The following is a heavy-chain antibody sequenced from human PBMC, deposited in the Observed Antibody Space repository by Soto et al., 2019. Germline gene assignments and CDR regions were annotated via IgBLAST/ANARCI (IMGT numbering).Heavy chain of an antibody. CDR2: INPNSGDT. V-gene: IGHV1-2*02. Sequence: ASVKVSCKASGYTFTAYDIHWVRQAPGRGLEWMGWINPNSGDTNYAQNFQGRVIMTRDTSISTAYMELSRLRSDDTAVYYCTRPAPGPFYYDSSGYFISDYWGQGTLVTVSS. CDR1: GYTFTAYD. J-gene: IGHJ4*02. CDR3: TRPAPGPFYYDSSGYFISDY. D-gene: IGHD3-22*01.